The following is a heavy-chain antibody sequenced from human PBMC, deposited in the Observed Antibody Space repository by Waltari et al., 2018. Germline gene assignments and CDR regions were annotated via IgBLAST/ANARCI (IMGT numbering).Heavy chain of an antibody. J-gene: IGHJ4*02. CDR2: VYYNGFK. V-gene: IGHV4-39*02. D-gene: IGHD3-3*01. Sequence: QAQLQELGPGQVKPSETLSFRCAVSGDSISTSTFYWGWVRQPPGKGLEWVGSVYYNGFKFHNPSLKRRLTLSMGTSHNHFCLSLAFVTAADTAVYYWVGPRSADFWSGYFDLWGQGTLVTVSS. CDR3: VGPRSADFWSGYFDL. CDR1: GDSISTSTFY.